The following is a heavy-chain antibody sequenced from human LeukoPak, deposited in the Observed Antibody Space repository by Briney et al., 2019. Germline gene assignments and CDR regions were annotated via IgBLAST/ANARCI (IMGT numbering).Heavy chain of an antibody. J-gene: IGHJ4*02. CDR1: GFTFDDYA. CDR3: AKEKYYYDTSGYYPLDN. CDR2: ISGSGYTT. Sequence: GGSLGLSCAASGFTFDDYAMTWVRQAPGKGLEWVSSISGSGYTTYYADSVKGRFTVSRDNSRNTLFLQMNSLRADDTAIYYCAKEKYYYDTSGYYPLDNWGQGTLVTVSS. V-gene: IGHV3-23*01. D-gene: IGHD3-22*01.